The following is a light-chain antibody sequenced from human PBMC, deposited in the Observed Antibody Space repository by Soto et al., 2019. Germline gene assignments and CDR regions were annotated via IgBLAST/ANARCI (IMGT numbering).Light chain of an antibody. Sequence: DIEITKTRSTLSWSVGDRVTITCRASQSISRWLAWYQQKPGKAPKALIYDASTLRSGVPSRFSGGGSGTEFTLTISSLQPDDFATYYCQQYNTYSTFGQGTRLEVK. V-gene: IGKV1-5*01. J-gene: IGKJ5*01. CDR1: QSISRW. CDR3: QQYNTYST. CDR2: DAS.